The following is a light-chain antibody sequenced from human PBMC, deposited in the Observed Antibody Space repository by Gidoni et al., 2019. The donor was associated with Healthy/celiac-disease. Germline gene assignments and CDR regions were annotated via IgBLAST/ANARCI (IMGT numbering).Light chain of an antibody. CDR1: SSDVGGYNY. CDR3: SSYTSSSTYVV. Sequence: QSALTQPAYVSGYPGQSITISCTGTSSDVGGYNYVSWYQQHPDKAPKLMIYEVRNRPSGVSHRFSGSKSGNTASLTISGLQAEDEADYYFSSYTSSSTYVVFGGGTKLTVL. CDR2: EVR. V-gene: IGLV2-14*01. J-gene: IGLJ2*01.